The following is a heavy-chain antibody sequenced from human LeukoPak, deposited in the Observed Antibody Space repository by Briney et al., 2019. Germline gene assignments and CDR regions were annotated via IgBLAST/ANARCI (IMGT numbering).Heavy chain of an antibody. CDR1: GFTFSSYE. V-gene: IGHV3-48*03. CDR2: ISSSGSTI. Sequence: PGGSLGLSCAASGFTFSSYEMNWVRQAPGKGLEWVSYISSSGSTIYYADSVKGRFTISRDNAKSSLYLQMNSLRAEDTAVYYCAREPPTIIAAAGTVDYWGQGTLVTVSS. CDR3: AREPPTIIAAAGTVDY. D-gene: IGHD6-13*01. J-gene: IGHJ4*02.